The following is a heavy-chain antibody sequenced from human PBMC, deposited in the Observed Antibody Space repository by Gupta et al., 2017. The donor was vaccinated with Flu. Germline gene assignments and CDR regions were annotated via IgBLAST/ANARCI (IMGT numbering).Heavy chain of an antibody. J-gene: IGHJ6*02. D-gene: IGHD2-21*01. CDR1: GFTSTSYW. CDR2: IYSDGRSR. Sequence: EVHLVASWGGFAKTGGSMRLSCAGSGFTSTSYWMHWVSEAPGKVLVCVARIYSDGRSRNYADSVKGRFTISRDNAKSTLDLQMNSLGVVDTAVYYCIREQADACGSSYGMDVGGQGTTVTVSS. CDR3: IREQADACGSSYGMDV. V-gene: IGHV3-74*01.